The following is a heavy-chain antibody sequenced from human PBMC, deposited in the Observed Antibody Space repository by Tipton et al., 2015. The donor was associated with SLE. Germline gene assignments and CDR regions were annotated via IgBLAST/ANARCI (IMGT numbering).Heavy chain of an antibody. CDR3: ARDLGNYYDSSGYVAFDI. Sequence: LRLSCTVSGGSISSSSYYWGWIRQPPGKGLEWIGSIYYSGSTYYNPSLKSRVTMSVDTSKNQFSLKLSSVTAADTAVYYCARDLGNYYDSSGYVAFDIWGQGTMVTVSS. D-gene: IGHD3-22*01. J-gene: IGHJ3*02. CDR2: IYYSGST. V-gene: IGHV4-39*07. CDR1: GGSISSSSYY.